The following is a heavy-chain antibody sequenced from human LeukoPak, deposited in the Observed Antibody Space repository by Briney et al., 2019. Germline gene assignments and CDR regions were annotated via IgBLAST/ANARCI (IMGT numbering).Heavy chain of an antibody. CDR1: GYSITSSSW. V-gene: IGHV4-28*01. Sequence: SETLSLTCAVSGYSITSSSWWGWIRRPPGKGLEWIGYIYHSGTTYCNPSLQSRVTMSVDTSKNQFSLKLSSVTAVDTAVYYCASRPFYDSSRYYSDYWGQGTLVTVSS. J-gene: IGHJ4*02. D-gene: IGHD3-22*01. CDR2: IYHSGTT. CDR3: ASRPFYDSSRYYSDY.